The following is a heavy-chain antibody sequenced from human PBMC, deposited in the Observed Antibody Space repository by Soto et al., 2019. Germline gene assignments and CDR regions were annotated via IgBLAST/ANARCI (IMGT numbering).Heavy chain of an antibody. CDR3: ARVAVGCYNWFDP. Sequence: EVQLVESGGGLVQPGGSLTLSCAASEFSFSSYWMHWVRQAPLMGLVWVSRINSDGSITTYADSVKGGFTISRDNAKNTLYLQMHNLRADDIVVYYCARVAVGCYNWFDPWGQGTLVTVSS. J-gene: IGHJ5*02. CDR1: EFSFSSYW. D-gene: IGHD3-16*01. V-gene: IGHV3-74*01. CDR2: INSDGSIT.